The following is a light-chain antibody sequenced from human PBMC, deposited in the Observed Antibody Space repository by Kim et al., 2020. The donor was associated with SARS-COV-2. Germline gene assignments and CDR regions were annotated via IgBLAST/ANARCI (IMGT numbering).Light chain of an antibody. V-gene: IGKV3-15*01. Sequence: SPRERATLSGRASQTSNNKLVWYQQKPGQAPSLLIYDATTRATGVPARFIGSGSETDFTLTISSLQSEDFAVYYCQQSNDWPPLTIGQGTKVDIK. CDR1: QTSNNK. CDR2: DAT. J-gene: IGKJ1*01. CDR3: QQSNDWPPLT.